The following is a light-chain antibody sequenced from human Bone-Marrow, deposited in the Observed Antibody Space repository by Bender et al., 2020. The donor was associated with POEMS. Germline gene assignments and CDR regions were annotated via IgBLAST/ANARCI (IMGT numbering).Light chain of an antibody. Sequence: QSVLNQPPSASGTPGQRVTISCSGGFSNIGSNPVNWYQQLPGTAPKLLISNNDQRPSGVPDRFSGSKSGTSASLAISGLQSEDEADYYCTAWDDRLNGDWVFGGGTKLTVL. CDR2: NND. V-gene: IGLV1-44*01. J-gene: IGLJ3*02. CDR1: FSNIGSNP. CDR3: TAWDDRLNGDWV.